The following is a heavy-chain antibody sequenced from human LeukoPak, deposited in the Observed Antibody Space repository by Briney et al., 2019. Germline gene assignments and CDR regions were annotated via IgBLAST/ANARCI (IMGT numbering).Heavy chain of an antibody. Sequence: SETLSLTCGVSGGSVSSYSWSWLRQPPGKGLEWLGEISPVGRTEYNPSLKSRVTISADTSKSQFSLHVTSVTAADTAVYYCARGWGTAMIRGLAGDSWGQGTLVTVSS. V-gene: IGHV4-34*01. CDR3: ARGWGTAMIRGLAGDS. D-gene: IGHD3-10*01. CDR2: ISPVGRT. CDR1: GGSVSSYS. J-gene: IGHJ5*02.